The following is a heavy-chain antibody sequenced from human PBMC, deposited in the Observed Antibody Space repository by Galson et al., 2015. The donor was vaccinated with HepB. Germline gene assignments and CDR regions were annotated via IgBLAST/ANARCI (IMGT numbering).Heavy chain of an antibody. CDR3: TLWFGSGQPVQRSYFYGMDV. CDR2: IRSKAYGGTT. D-gene: IGHD3-10*01. V-gene: IGHV3-49*04. J-gene: IGHJ6*02. CDR1: GFTFGDYA. Sequence: SLRLSCAASGFTFGDYAMSWVGQAPGKGLEWVGFIRSKAYGGTTEYAASVKGRFTISRDDSKSIAYLQMNSLKTEDTAVYYCTLWFGSGQPVQRSYFYGMDVWGQGTTVTVSS.